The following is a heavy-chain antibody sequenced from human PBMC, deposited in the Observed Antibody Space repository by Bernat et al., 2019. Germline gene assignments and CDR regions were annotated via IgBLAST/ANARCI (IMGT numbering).Heavy chain of an antibody. Sequence: EVQLVESGGSLVQPGGSLRLSCAASGFTFSDRYMDWVCQAPGKGLEWVGRIRNKANRYTTEYAASVKGRFTISRDDSKMSLYLQMNGLNIDDTAVYFCASADLTYYYDAWGQGTQVTVSS. D-gene: IGHD3-22*01. CDR3: ASADLTYYYDA. CDR1: GFTFSDRY. V-gene: IGHV3-72*01. J-gene: IGHJ5*02. CDR2: IRNKANRYTT.